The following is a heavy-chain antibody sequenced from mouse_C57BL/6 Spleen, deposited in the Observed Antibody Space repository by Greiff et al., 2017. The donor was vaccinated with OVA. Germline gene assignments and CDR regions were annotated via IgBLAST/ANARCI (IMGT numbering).Heavy chain of an antibody. CDR1: GYTFTSYW. V-gene: IGHV1-74*01. CDR3: AMRVINTVVAFEY. J-gene: IGHJ2*01. D-gene: IGHD1-1*01. CDR2: IHPSDSDN. Sequence: LHQPFSELFNPVSSLKVSCKASGYTFTSYWMHWVKQRPGHGLAWIGRIHPSDSDNNYNQKFKGKATLTVDKSSSTAYMQLSCLTSEDSAVYSCAMRVINTVVAFEYWGQGTTLTVSS.